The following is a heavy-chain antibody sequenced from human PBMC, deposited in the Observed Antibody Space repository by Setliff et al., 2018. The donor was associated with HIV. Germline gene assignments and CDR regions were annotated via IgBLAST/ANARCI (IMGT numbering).Heavy chain of an antibody. J-gene: IGHJ4*02. CDR3: AREVRWELPQGFDH. CDR1: GGSISSRNFY. Sequence: SETLSLTCTVSGGSISSRNFYWGWIRQPPGKGPEWTGSIAYTGSGYYNSSLKSRVTISVDTSRNECSLKLTSVTAADTAVYYCAREVRWELPQGFDHWGQGSQVTVSS. V-gene: IGHV4-39*07. CDR2: IAYTGSG. D-gene: IGHD1-26*01.